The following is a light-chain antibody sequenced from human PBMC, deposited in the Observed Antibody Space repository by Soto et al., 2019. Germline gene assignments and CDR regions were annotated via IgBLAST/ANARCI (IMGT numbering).Light chain of an antibody. CDR3: CSYAGNSGV. V-gene: IGLV2-23*02. J-gene: IGLJ3*02. Sequence: QSALTQPASVSGSPGQSIIISCTGTSSDVGSYNFVSWYQQHPGKAPKLMIYEVSKRPSGVSNRFSGSKSGNTASLTISGLQSEDEADYYCCSYAGNSGVFGGGTEHTVL. CDR1: SSDVGSYNF. CDR2: EVS.